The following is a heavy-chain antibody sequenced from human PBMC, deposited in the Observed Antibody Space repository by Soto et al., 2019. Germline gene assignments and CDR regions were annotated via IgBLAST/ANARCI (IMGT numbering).Heavy chain of an antibody. D-gene: IGHD2-15*01. CDR1: GDSVSSNSAA. Sequence: PSQTLSLTCAISGDSVSSNSAAWNWIRQSPSRGLEWLGRTYYRSKWYNDYAVSVKSRITINPDTSKNQFSLQLNSVTPEDTAVYYCAREGHCSGGSCYTQYYYMAVWGKGTTVTVSS. CDR3: AREGHCSGGSCYTQYYYMAV. V-gene: IGHV6-1*01. J-gene: IGHJ6*03. CDR2: TYYRSKWYN.